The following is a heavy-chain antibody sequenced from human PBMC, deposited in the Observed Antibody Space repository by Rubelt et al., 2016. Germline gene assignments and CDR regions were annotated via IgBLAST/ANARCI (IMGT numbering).Heavy chain of an antibody. D-gene: IGHD4-17*01. CDR3: ARANTVTTNYYYGMDV. Sequence: EVHLLESGGAVVQPGGSLRLSCAASGFTFDDYTMHWVRQAPGKGLEWVSLVSWDGTDTHYGDSVKGRFTISRDNSRSTLYLQMNSLGVEDTAVYFCARANTVTTNYYYGMDVWGQGTTVTVSS. J-gene: IGHJ6*02. V-gene: IGHV3-43*01. CDR1: GFTFDDYT. CDR2: VSWDGTDT.